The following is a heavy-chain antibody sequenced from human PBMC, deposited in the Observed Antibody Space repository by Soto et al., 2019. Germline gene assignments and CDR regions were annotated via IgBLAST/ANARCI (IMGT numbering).Heavy chain of an antibody. CDR3: ARGVDSWSGYLF. V-gene: IGHV4-34*01. J-gene: IGHJ4*02. CDR2: IHHSGST. D-gene: IGHD3-3*01. Sequence: PSETLSLTCAPYGGSFDGYYWSWIRQSPGKGLEWIGEIHHSGSTKYNPSLKSRVSLSVDTSTKQFSLKITPMTAADRGVYYCARGVDSWSGYLFWGQGTPVTVSS. CDR1: GGSFDGYY.